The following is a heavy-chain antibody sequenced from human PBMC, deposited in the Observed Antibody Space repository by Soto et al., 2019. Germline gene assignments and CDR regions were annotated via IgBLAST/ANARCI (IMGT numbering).Heavy chain of an antibody. J-gene: IGHJ4*02. V-gene: IGHV3-23*01. CDR1: GFTFSSYS. D-gene: IGHD3-22*01. CDR3: VKWHTSNFDSLPFTGFDF. CDR2: MSGDGRT. Sequence: PGGSLRLSCAASGFTFSSYSMNWVRQAPGKGLEWVSVMSGDGRTRYALSVTGRFTISRDNSKNTLYLQMRSLRAEDAAAYYCVKWHTSNFDSLPFTGFDFWGQGTQVTVS.